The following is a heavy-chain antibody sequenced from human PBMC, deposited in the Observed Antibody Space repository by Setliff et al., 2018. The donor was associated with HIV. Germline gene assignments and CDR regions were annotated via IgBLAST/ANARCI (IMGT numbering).Heavy chain of an antibody. CDR2: LIPNFGTP. CDR1: GGTFSRYT. CDR3: ARERNAVAGWDY. D-gene: IGHD6-19*01. J-gene: IGHJ4*02. Sequence: SVKVSCKASGGTFSRYTISWVRQAPGQGLEWMGGLIPNFGTPNYAQKFQGRVTITADESTSTAYMELSSLRSEDTAVYYCARERNAVAGWDYWGQGTLVTVSS. V-gene: IGHV1-69*13.